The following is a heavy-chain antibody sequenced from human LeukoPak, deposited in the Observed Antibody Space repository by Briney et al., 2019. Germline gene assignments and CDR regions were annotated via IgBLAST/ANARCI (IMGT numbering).Heavy chain of an antibody. J-gene: IGHJ4*02. D-gene: IGHD3-3*01. V-gene: IGHV4-59*12. CDR3: ARIRFLEWLWLPSYFDY. CDR1: GGSISSYY. Sequence: SETLSLTRTVSGGSISSYYWSWIRQPPGKGLEWIGYIYHSGSTYYNPSLKSRVTISVDRSKNQFSLKLSSVTAADTAVYYCARIRFLEWLWLPSYFDYWGQGTLVTVSS. CDR2: IYHSGST.